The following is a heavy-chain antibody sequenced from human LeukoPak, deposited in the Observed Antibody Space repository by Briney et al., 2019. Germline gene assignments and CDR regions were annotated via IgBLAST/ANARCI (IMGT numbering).Heavy chain of an antibody. CDR1: GGTFSSYA. D-gene: IGHD6-13*01. J-gene: IGHJ4*02. V-gene: IGHV1-69*04. CDR2: IIPILGIA. CDR3: ASLGDYSSSWYAYYFDY. Sequence: ASVKVSCKASGGTFSSYAISWVRQAPGQELEWMGRIIPILGIANYAQKFQGRVTITADKSTSTAYIELSSLRSEDTAVYYCASLGDYSSSWYAYYFDYWGQGTLVTVSS.